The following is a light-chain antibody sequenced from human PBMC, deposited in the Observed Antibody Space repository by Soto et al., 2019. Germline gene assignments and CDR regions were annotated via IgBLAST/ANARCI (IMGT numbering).Light chain of an antibody. CDR1: ISNLGAGYD. Sequence: QSVLTQPPSVSGAPGQRVTLSCTGNISNLGAGYDVHWYKQVPGAAPKLVIFGNRNRPSGVPERFSGSKSGTSASLAITGLQAEDEADYYCQAYDYSLTASVFGGGTKVTVL. CDR3: QAYDYSLTASV. CDR2: GNR. V-gene: IGLV1-40*01. J-gene: IGLJ3*02.